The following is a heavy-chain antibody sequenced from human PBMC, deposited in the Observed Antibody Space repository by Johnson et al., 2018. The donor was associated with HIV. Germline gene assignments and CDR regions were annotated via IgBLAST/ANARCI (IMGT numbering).Heavy chain of an antibody. CDR3: AKEYCSGGSCYLGPSGDAFDI. D-gene: IGHD2-15*01. J-gene: IGHJ3*02. CDR1: GFTFSSYG. Sequence: QVQLVESGGGVVQPGGSLRLSCAASGFTFSSYGMHWVRQAPGKGLEWVAVISYDGSNKYYADSVKGRFTISRDNSKNTLYLQMNSLRAEDTAVYYCAKEYCSGGSCYLGPSGDAFDIWGQGTMVTVSS. V-gene: IGHV3-30*18. CDR2: ISYDGSNK.